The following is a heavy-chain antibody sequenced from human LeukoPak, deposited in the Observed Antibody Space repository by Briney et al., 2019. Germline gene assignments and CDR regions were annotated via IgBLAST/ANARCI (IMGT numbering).Heavy chain of an antibody. Sequence: PGGSLRLSCVASGFTVSSNYMSWVRQAPGKGLEWVSSISSSSSYIYYADSVKGRFTISRDNAKNSLYLQMNSLRAEDTAVYYCARDSNSGYGYWGQGTLVTVSS. D-gene: IGHD5-12*01. CDR3: ARDSNSGYGY. CDR2: ISSSSSYI. J-gene: IGHJ4*02. CDR1: GFTVSSNY. V-gene: IGHV3-21*01.